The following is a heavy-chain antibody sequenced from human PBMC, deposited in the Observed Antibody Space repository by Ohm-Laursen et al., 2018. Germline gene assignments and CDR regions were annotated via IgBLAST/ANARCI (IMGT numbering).Heavy chain of an antibody. CDR1: GGSFSGYY. V-gene: IGHV4-34*01. D-gene: IGHD6-13*01. J-gene: IGHJ4*02. Sequence: SDTLSLTCAVYGGSFSGYYWSWIRQPPGKGLEWIGEINHSGSTNYNPSLKSRVTISVDTSKNQFSLQLRYVTAADTAVYYCASSGSPSRAWYSFDSWGQGTLVTVSS. CDR2: INHSGST. CDR3: ASSGSPSRAWYSFDS.